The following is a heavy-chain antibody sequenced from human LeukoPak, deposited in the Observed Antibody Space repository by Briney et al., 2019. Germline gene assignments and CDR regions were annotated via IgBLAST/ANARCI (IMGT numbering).Heavy chain of an antibody. CDR3: ARTPSHATRQKDV. CDR1: GGSISSGNYF. V-gene: IGHV4-61*02. Sequence: SQTLSLTCTVSGGSISSGNYFWRWIRQPAGKAPEGIERIYLRGSTNYNPSLKGRVTISADTAKNQFSLRLRSVTAADTAVYFCARTPSHATRQKDVWGKGTTVTISS. CDR2: IYLRGST. J-gene: IGHJ6*03.